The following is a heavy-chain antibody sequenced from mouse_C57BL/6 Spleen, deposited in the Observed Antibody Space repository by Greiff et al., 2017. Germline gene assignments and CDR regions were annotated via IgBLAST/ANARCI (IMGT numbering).Heavy chain of an antibody. V-gene: IGHV1-69*01. CDR1: GYTFTSYW. CDR2: IDPSDSYT. Sequence: QVQLQQPGAELVMPGASVKLSCKASGYTFTSYWMHWVKQRPGQGLEWIGEIDPSDSYTNYNQKFKGKSTLTVDKSSSTAYMQLSSLTSEDSAVYYCAIRGYYSGCSRYAMDYRGQGASVTVAS. CDR3: AIRGYYSGCSRYAMDY. D-gene: IGHD1-1*01. J-gene: IGHJ4*01.